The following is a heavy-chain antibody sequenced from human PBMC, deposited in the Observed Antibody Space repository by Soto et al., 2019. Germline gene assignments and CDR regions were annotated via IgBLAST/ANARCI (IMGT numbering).Heavy chain of an antibody. CDR2: IYYSGST. V-gene: IGHV4-31*03. CDR3: ARKKGYSYGPHYFDY. CDR1: GGSISSGGYY. D-gene: IGHD5-18*01. Sequence: QVQLQESGPGLVKPSQTLSLTCTVSGGSISSGGYYWSWIRQHPGKGLEWIGHIYYSGSTFYNPSLKSRVTISVDTSKNQFSLKLSPVTAADTAVYYCARKKGYSYGPHYFDYWGQGTLVTVSS. J-gene: IGHJ4*02.